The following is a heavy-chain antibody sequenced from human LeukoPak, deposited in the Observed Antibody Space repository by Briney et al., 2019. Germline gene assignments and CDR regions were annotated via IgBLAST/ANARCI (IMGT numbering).Heavy chain of an antibody. CDR1: GYTFTSYA. J-gene: IGHJ4*02. V-gene: IGHV7-4-1*02. CDR2: INTNTGNP. Sequence: ASVKVSCKASGYTFTSYAMNWVRQAPGQGLEWMGWINTNTGNPTYAQGFTGRFVFSLDTSVSTAYLQISSLKAEDTAVYYCARDLPLWNYGSGSTPGYWGQGTLVTVSS. D-gene: IGHD3-10*01. CDR3: ARDLPLWNYGSGSTPGY.